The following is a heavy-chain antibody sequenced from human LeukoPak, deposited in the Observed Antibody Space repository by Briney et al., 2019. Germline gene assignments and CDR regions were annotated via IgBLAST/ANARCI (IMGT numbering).Heavy chain of an antibody. CDR2: IYYSVST. D-gene: IGHD6-19*01. CDR3: ARISSYIDY. CDR1: GGSISSGTYY. V-gene: IGHV4-31*03. J-gene: IGHJ4*02. Sequence: SQTLSLTCTVSGGSISSGTYYWSWIRQQPGKGLEWIGYIYYSVSTVYNPSLKSRVTMSVDTSKNQFSLKLNSVTAADTAVYYCARISSYIDYWGQGTLVTVSS.